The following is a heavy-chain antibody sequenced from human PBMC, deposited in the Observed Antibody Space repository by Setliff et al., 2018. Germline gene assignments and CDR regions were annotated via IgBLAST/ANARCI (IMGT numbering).Heavy chain of an antibody. CDR1: GSPFNTYD. V-gene: IGHV1-18*01. CDR3: ARKIPPQYYYMDV. J-gene: IGHJ6*03. Sequence: GASVRSPARASGSPFNTYDINWVRQAPGQGLEWVGWINDYNGNTIYAQKFQGRVTMTRDTSTSTAYMELRSLRSDDTAVYYCARKIPPQYYYMDVWGKGTTVTVSS. CDR2: INDYNGNT.